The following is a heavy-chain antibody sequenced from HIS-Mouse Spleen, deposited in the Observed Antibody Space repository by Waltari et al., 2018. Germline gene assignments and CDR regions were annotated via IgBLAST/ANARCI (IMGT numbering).Heavy chain of an antibody. CDR1: GFSPSTSGMC. J-gene: IGHJ4*02. CDR2: IDWDDDK. V-gene: IGHV2-70*15. Sequence: QVTLRESGPALVKPTQPLTLTCTFSGFSPSTSGMCVRRIRQPPGKALEWLARIDWDDDKYYSTSLKTRLTISKDTSKNQVVLTMTNMDPVDTATYYCARIAEGYSSGWYAFDYWGQGTLVTVSS. CDR3: ARIAEGYSSGWYAFDY. D-gene: IGHD6-19*01.